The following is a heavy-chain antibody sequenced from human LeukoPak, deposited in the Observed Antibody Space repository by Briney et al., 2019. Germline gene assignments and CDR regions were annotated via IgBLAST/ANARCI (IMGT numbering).Heavy chain of an antibody. CDR2: ISYDGSNK. CDR1: GFTFSSYA. Sequence: GGSLRLSCAASGFTFSSYAMHWVRQAPGKGLEWVAVISYDGSNKYYADSVKGRFTISRDNSKNTLYLQMNSLRAEDTAVYYCARGGYCSSISCYVDYNWFDPWGQGTLVTVSS. J-gene: IGHJ5*02. CDR3: ARGGYCSSISCYVDYNWFDP. V-gene: IGHV3-30-3*01. D-gene: IGHD2-2*01.